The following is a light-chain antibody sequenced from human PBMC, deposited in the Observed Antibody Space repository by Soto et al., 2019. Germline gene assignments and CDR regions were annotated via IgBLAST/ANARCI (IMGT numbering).Light chain of an antibody. CDR2: DVS. J-gene: IGLJ3*02. V-gene: IGLV2-14*01. CDR3: SSYTSSSTQV. CDR1: SSDVGGYNY. Sequence: QSALTQPASVSGSPGQSITISCTGTSSDVGGYNYVSWYQQHPGKASKLMISDVSNRPSGVSNRFSGSKSGNTASLTISGLQAEDEADYYCSSYTSSSTQVFGGGTKLTVL.